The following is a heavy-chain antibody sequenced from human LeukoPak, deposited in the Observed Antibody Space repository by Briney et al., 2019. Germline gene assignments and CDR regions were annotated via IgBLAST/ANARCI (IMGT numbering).Heavy chain of an antibody. D-gene: IGHD3-22*01. Sequence: QPGGSLRPSCAASGFTFSSYGMSWVRQAPGKGLEWVSSFSGSGGSTYYADSVKGRFTISRDNSKSRLYLQMNSLRAEDTALYYCAKGDLYHSSGYYLVDDWGQGTLVTVFS. CDR3: AKGDLYHSSGYYLVDD. CDR1: GFTFSSYG. V-gene: IGHV3-23*01. CDR2: FSGSGGST. J-gene: IGHJ4*02.